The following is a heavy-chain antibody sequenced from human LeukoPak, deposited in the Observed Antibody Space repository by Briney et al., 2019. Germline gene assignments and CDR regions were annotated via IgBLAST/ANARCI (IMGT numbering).Heavy chain of an antibody. CDR3: ARGGSGSPLDY. D-gene: IGHD3-22*01. J-gene: IGHJ4*02. Sequence: SETLSLTCAVSSGSMISYYWSWIRQPPGKGLEWIGYIYYTGVTNYSPSLKRRLTISLDTAMKQFSLNLRSVTAADTAMYYCARGGSGSPLDYWGQGTLVTVSS. V-gene: IGHV4-59*01. CDR1: SGSMISYY. CDR2: IYYTGVT.